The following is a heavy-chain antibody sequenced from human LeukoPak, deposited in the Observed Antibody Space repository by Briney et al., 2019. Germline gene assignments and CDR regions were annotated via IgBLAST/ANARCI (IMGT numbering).Heavy chain of an antibody. CDR3: ARLDDSSGYYFDY. V-gene: IGHV4-39*07. Sequence: SETLSLTCTVSGGSISSSNYYWGWIRQPPGKGLEWIGSISYSGGTYYNPSLKSRVTISLDTSKNQFSLKLSSVTSADTAVYYCARLDDSSGYYFDYWGQGTLVTVSS. J-gene: IGHJ4*02. CDR1: GGSISSSNYY. D-gene: IGHD3-22*01. CDR2: ISYSGGT.